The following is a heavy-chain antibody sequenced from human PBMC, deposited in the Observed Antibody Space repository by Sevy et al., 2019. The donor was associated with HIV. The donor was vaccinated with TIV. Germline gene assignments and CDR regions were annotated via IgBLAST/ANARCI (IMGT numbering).Heavy chain of an antibody. CDR2: ISLDGGNQ. CDR3: ALERLSSNVAEYFQN. D-gene: IGHD1-1*01. CDR1: GFTFNAFS. Sequence: GGSLRLSCAASGFTFNAFSMHWVRQAPGKGLESVATISLDGGNQHYADSVRGRFTISRDNSQNALFLQMNSLRPDDTALYYCALERLSSNVAEYFQNWGQGALVTVSS. V-gene: IGHV3-30-3*01. J-gene: IGHJ1*01.